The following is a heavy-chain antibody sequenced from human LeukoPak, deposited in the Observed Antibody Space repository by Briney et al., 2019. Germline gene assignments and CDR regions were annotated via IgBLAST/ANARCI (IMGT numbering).Heavy chain of an antibody. Sequence: ASVKVSCKASGYTFTSYGISWVRQAPGQGLEWMGWISAYNGNTNYAQKLQGRVTMTTDTSTSTAYMELRSLRSDDTAVYYCARDPALSSRNPAEYFQHWGQGTLVTVSS. CDR3: ARDPALSSRNPAEYFQH. CDR2: ISAYNGNT. J-gene: IGHJ1*01. V-gene: IGHV1-18*01. CDR1: GYTFTSYG. D-gene: IGHD2-15*01.